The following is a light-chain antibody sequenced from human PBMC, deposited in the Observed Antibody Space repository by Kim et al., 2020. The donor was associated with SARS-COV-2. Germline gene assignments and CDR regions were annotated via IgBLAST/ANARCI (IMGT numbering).Light chain of an antibody. CDR1: SLRSYY. J-gene: IGLJ1*01. CDR3: NSRDSSGNHYV. V-gene: IGLV3-19*01. Sequence: SSELTQDPAVSVALGQTVRITCQGDSLRSYYASWYQQKPGQAPVLVIYGKNNRPSGIPDRFSGSSSGNTASLTITGAQAEDEADYYCNSRDSSGNHYVFATGTRVTAL. CDR2: GKN.